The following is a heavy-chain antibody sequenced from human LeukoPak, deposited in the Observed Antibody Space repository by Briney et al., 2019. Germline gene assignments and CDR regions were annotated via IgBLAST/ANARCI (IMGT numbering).Heavy chain of an antibody. J-gene: IGHJ5*02. V-gene: IGHV3-7*01. D-gene: IGHD6-13*01. CDR2: IKQDGGEK. CDR1: GFTFNRCW. CDR3: AREGGWQQLVGNWFDP. Sequence: GGSLRLSCVVSGFTFNRCWMNWVRQAPGKGLEWVANIKQDGGEKYYVDSVKGRFTISRDNAKNSLYLQMNSLRAEDTAVYYCAREGGWQQLVGNWFDPWGQGTLVTVSS.